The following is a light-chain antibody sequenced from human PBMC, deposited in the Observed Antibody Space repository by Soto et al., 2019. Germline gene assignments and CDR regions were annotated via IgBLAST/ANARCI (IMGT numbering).Light chain of an antibody. CDR3: QQSLIPPLT. V-gene: IGKV4-1*01. Sequence: DIVMTQTPDSLAVSLGERATINCKSSQTILYSSNSLNYLAWFQLKPGQPPKLLIYLASTRASGVPDRFSGSGSGTDFTSNIGSLQAEDVAVYYCQQSLIPPLTFGPGTNVDLQ. J-gene: IGKJ3*01. CDR1: QTILYSSNSLNY. CDR2: LAS.